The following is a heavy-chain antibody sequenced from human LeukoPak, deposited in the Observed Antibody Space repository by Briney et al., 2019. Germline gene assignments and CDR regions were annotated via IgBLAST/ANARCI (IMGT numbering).Heavy chain of an antibody. CDR1: GFTFSSYA. J-gene: IGHJ4*02. D-gene: IGHD5-18*01. CDR2: ISGSGGST. V-gene: IGHV3-23*01. Sequence: GGSLRLSCEASGFTFSSYAMSWVRQAPGKGLEWVSAISGSGGSTYYADSVKGRFTISRDNSKNTLYLQMNSLRAEDTAVYYCAKGGYSYGYVSNWGQGTLVTVSS. CDR3: AKGGYSYGYVSN.